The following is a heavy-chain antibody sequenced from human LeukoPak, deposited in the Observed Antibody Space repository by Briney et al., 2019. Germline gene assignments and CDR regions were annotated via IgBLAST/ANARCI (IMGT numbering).Heavy chain of an antibody. CDR3: ANWDDYVWGSQN. V-gene: IGHV3-23*01. CDR1: GFTFSSYA. J-gene: IGHJ4*02. D-gene: IGHD3-16*01. Sequence: GGSLRLSCAASGFTFSSYAMSWVRQAPGKGLEWVSAISGSGGSTYYADSVKGRFTISRDNSKNTLYLQMNSLRAEDTAVYYCANWDDYVWGSQNWGQGTLVTVSS. CDR2: ISGSGGST.